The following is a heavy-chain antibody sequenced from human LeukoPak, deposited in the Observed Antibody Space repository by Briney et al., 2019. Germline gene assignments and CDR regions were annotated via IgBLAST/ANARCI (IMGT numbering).Heavy chain of an antibody. CDR3: ARHLYSSSWYNAFDI. J-gene: IGHJ3*02. CDR1: GYSFTSYW. CDR2: IYPGDSDT. Sequence: GASLQISCKGSGYSFTSYWIGWVRQMPGKGLEWMGIIYPGDSDTRYSPSFQGQVTISADKSISTAYLQWSSLKASDTAMYYCARHLYSSSWYNAFDIWGQGTMVTVSS. D-gene: IGHD6-13*01. V-gene: IGHV5-51*01.